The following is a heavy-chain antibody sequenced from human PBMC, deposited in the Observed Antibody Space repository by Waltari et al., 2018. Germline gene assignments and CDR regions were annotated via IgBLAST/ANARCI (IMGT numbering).Heavy chain of an antibody. J-gene: IGHJ5*02. CDR2: MNYEGSDI. V-gene: IGHV3-74*03. CDR1: GFSFSTSW. D-gene: IGHD3-16*01. Sequence: EVQLVESGGGLVQPGGSLRLSCAASGFSFSTSWMHWVRQAPGTGLVWVSRMNYEGSDITYADSVKGRFTISRDNAKNTLYLQMNSLSVEDTAVYYCVRCLANSLYNWLDPWGQGTLVTVSS. CDR3: VRCLANSLYNWLDP.